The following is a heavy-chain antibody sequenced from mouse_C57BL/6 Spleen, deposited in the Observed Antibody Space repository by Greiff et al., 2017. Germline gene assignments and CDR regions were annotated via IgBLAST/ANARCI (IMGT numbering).Heavy chain of an antibody. V-gene: IGHV1-80*01. CDR3: ARGKRSNYAMDC. Sequence: VQLQQSGAELVKPGASVKIFCKASGYAFSSFWMNWVKQRPGKGLEWIGQIYPGDGDTNYNGKFKGKATLTADKSSSTAYMQLSSLASEDSAVFFSARGKRSNYAMDCWGQGTSVTVSS. CDR2: IYPGDGDT. J-gene: IGHJ4*01. CDR1: GYAFSSFW.